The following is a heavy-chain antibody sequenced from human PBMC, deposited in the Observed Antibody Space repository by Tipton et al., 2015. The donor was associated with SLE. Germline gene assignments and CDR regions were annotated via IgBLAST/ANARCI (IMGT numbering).Heavy chain of an antibody. CDR1: GYSLTNYW. CDR2: IYLGDSDT. CDR3: ATQGGITAAGTDYGMDV. Sequence: QLVQSGAEVKKPGESLKISCKGSGYSLTNYWIGWVRQMPGKGLEWMGIIYLGDSDTRYSPSFQGQVTISADKSISTAYLQWSSLKASDTAMYYCATQGGITAAGTDYGMDVWGQGTTVTVSS. J-gene: IGHJ6*02. V-gene: IGHV5-51*03. D-gene: IGHD6-13*01.